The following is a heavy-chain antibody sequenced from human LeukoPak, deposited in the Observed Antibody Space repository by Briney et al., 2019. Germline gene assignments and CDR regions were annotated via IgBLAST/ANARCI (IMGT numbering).Heavy chain of an antibody. J-gene: IGHJ3*02. V-gene: IGHV1-46*01. CDR2: INPSGGST. CDR3: ASKWVTYYYNSSYYHYPTDVFDI. D-gene: IGHD3-22*01. Sequence: ASVKVSCKASGYTFTSYYMHWVRQAPGQGLEWMGIINPSGGSTSYAQKFQGRVTMTRDMSTSTVYMELSRLRSDDTAVYYCASKWVTYYYNSSYYHYPTDVFDIWGQGTMVTVSS. CDR1: GYTFTSYY.